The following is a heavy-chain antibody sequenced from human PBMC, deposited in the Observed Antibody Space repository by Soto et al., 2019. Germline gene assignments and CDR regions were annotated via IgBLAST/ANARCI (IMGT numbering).Heavy chain of an antibody. CDR2: ISAYNGNT. CDR1: GYTFTSYG. CDR3: ARRYSSSWYDWFDP. D-gene: IGHD6-13*01. J-gene: IGHJ5*02. V-gene: IGHV1-18*04. Sequence: ASVKVSCKASGYTFTSYGISWVRQAPGQGLEWMGWISAYNGNTNYAQKLQGRVTMTTDTSTSTAYMELRSLRSDDAAVYYCARRYSSSWYDWFDPWGQGTLVTVSS.